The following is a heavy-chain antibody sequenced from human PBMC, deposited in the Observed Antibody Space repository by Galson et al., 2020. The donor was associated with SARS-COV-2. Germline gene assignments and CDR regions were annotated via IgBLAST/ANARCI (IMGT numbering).Heavy chain of an antibody. J-gene: IGHJ2*01. V-gene: IGHV3-7*01. CDR2: IQEDGTET. CDR1: GFPFSTYW. D-gene: IGHD2-2*03. Sequence: PGGSLRLSCAASGFPFSTYWMTWVRQGPGKGLEWVANIQEDGTETNYLDSVKGRFTISRDNAKNSLDLQMNSLRVEDTAIYYCALIGDGFGFDLWGRGTLVTVSS. CDR3: ALIGDGFGFDL.